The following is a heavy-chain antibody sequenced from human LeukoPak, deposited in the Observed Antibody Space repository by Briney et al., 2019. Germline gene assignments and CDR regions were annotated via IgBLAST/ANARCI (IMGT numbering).Heavy chain of an antibody. D-gene: IGHD2-2*01. Sequence: SETLSLTCTVSGGSISSSSYYWGWIRQPQGKGLEWIGSIYYSGSTYYNPSLKSRVTISVDTSKNQFSLKLSSVTAADTAVYYCARQGVGSTSPNNWFDPWGQGTLVTVSS. J-gene: IGHJ5*02. CDR3: ARQGVGSTSPNNWFDP. V-gene: IGHV4-39*01. CDR1: GGSISSSSYY. CDR2: IYYSGST.